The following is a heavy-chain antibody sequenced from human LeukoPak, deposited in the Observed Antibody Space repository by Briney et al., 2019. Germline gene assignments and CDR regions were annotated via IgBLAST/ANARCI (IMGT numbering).Heavy chain of an antibody. CDR1: GFTFSSYA. CDR2: IKQDGSEK. Sequence: PGGSLRLSCAASGFTFSSYAMSWVRQAPGKGLEWVANIKQDGSEKCYVDSVKGRFTISRDNAKNSLYLQMSSLRAEDTAVYYCARVPAADYYYYFHMDVWGKGTKVTVSS. J-gene: IGHJ6*03. D-gene: IGHD2-2*01. CDR3: ARVPAADYYYYFHMDV. V-gene: IGHV3-7*01.